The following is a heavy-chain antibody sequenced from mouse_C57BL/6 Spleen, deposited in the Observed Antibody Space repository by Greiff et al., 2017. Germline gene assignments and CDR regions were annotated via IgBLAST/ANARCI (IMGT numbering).Heavy chain of an antibody. V-gene: IGHV5-17*01. CDR2: ISSGSSTI. CDR3: ASPGSSYRYAMDY. D-gene: IGHD1-1*01. Sequence: EVKLVESGGGLVKPGGSLKLSCAASGFTFSDYGMHWVRQAPETGLEWVAYISSGSSTIYYADTVKGRFTISIDNAKNTLFLQMTSLRSEDTAMYYCASPGSSYRYAMDYWGQGTSVTVSS. J-gene: IGHJ4*01. CDR1: GFTFSDYG.